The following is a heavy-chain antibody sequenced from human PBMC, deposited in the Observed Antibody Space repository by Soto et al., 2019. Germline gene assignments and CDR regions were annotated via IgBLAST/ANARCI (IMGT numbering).Heavy chain of an antibody. Sequence: GESLKISCQGSGYSFTNYWIAWVRQMPGKGLDWMGMIYPGNSDTTYSPSFQGQVTISADKFTNTAYLQWSGLKASDAAVYYCAKYCGGDCRHFDAWGQGTLVTGSS. V-gene: IGHV5-51*01. J-gene: IGHJ4*02. D-gene: IGHD2-21*02. CDR3: AKYCGGDCRHFDA. CDR1: GYSFTNYW. CDR2: IYPGNSDT.